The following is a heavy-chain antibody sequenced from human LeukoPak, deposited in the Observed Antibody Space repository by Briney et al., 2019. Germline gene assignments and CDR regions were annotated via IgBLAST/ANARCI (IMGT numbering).Heavy chain of an antibody. CDR2: IHYSGRA. J-gene: IGHJ6*02. V-gene: IGHV4-59*01. Sequence: PSETLSLTCTVSGDSISGSYWTWVRQPPGQGLEWIGQIHYSGRADYNPSPKRRITISVDTSKNQMSLTLTSVTAADTAIYYCVKFGVDYDMGVWSQGTTVTVSS. CDR1: GDSISGSY. D-gene: IGHD3-16*01. CDR3: VKFGVDYDMGV.